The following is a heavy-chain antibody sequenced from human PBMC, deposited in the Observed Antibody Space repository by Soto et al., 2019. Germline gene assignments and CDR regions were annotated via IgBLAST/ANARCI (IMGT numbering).Heavy chain of an antibody. Sequence: SETLSLTCTVSGGSISSYYWSWIRQPPGKGLEWIGYIYYSGSTNYNPSLKSRVTISVDTSKNQFSLKLSSVTGADTAVYYCARGLEPEYYFDYWGQGTLVTVSS. CDR1: GGSISSYY. CDR2: IYYSGST. V-gene: IGHV4-59*01. J-gene: IGHJ4*02. CDR3: ARGLEPEYYFDY. D-gene: IGHD1-1*01.